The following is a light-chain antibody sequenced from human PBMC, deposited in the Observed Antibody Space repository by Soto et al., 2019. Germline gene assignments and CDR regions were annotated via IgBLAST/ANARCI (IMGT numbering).Light chain of an antibody. V-gene: IGKV1-12*01. CDR3: QQANSFPWT. Sequence: DLQMTQSPSSVSASVGDRVTITCRASQGIRNGLAWFRQKPGEAPKLLIYAASSLQSGVPSRFSGSGSGTDFTLTISSLQPEDFATYYCQQANSFPWTFGQGTKVEIK. J-gene: IGKJ1*01. CDR1: QGIRNG. CDR2: AAS.